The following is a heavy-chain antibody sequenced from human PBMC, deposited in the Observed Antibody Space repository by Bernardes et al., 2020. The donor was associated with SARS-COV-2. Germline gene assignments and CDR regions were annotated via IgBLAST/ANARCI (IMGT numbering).Heavy chain of an antibody. CDR1: GLSGYW. Sequence: GGSLRLSCVASGLSGYWMHWVRQAPVQGLAWVSRIEVDGSRIDYAESVRGRFTISRDNAKDTLYLQMNSLTADDTAVYYCARDFGGASDYWGQGTLVTVSS. CDR3: ARDFGGASDY. V-gene: IGHV3-74*01. CDR2: IEVDGSRI. J-gene: IGHJ4*02. D-gene: IGHD2-21*01.